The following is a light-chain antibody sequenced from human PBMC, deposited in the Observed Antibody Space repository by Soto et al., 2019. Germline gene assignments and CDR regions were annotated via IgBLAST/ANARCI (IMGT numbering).Light chain of an antibody. V-gene: IGKV3-20*01. CDR1: QSVSNNY. CDR2: GAS. CDR3: QQYGRPDSFT. Sequence: EIVLTQSPGSLSLSLGERATLSCRASQSVSNNYLAWYQQKPGQAPRLLIYGASSRATGIPDRFSGSGSGTDFTLTISRLEPEDFAVYYCQQYGRPDSFTFGPGSKVDIK. J-gene: IGKJ3*01.